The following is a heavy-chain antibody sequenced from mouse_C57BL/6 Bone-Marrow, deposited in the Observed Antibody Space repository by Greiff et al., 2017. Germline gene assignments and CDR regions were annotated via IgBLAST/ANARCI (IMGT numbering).Heavy chain of an antibody. CDR1: GYTFTSYW. D-gene: IGHD2-4*01. CDR3: ARWDYDGFAY. Sequence: QVQLQQPGAELVRPGTSVKLSCKASGYTFTSYWMHWVQQRPGQGLEWIGVIDPSDSYTNYTQKFKGKATLTVDTSSSTAYMQLSSLTSEDSAVYYCARWDYDGFAYWGQGTLVTVSA. CDR2: IDPSDSYT. J-gene: IGHJ3*01. V-gene: IGHV1-59*01.